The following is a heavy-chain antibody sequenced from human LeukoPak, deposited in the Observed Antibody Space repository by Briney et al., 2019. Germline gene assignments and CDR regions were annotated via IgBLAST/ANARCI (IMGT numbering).Heavy chain of an antibody. V-gene: IGHV4-39*01. D-gene: IGHD5-18*01. J-gene: IGHJ5*02. CDR2: IYYSGST. CDR1: GGSISSSSYY. CDR3: ARHSWIQNWFDP. Sequence: PSETLSLTCTVSGGSISSSSYYWGWIRQPPGKGLEWIGSIYYSGSTYYNPSLKSRVTISVDTSKNQFSLKLSSVTAADTAVYYCARHSWIQNWFDPWGQGTLVTVSS.